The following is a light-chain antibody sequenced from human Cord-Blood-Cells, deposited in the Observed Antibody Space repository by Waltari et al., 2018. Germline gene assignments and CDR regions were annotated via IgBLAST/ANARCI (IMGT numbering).Light chain of an antibody. CDR3: LQDYNYPLT. CDR1: QGIRND. J-gene: IGKJ4*01. Sequence: AIQMTQSQSHLYASVGARVPIACRASQGIRNDLGSYKQKPGNAPKLLIYAASSLQSGVPSRFSGSGSGTEFTLTISSLQPEDFATYYCLQDYNYPLTFGGGTKVEIK. V-gene: IGKV1-6*01. CDR2: AAS.